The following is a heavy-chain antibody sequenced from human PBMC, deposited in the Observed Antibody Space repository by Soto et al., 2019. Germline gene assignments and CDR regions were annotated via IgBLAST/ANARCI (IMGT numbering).Heavy chain of an antibody. D-gene: IGHD3-16*01. CDR3: ARGGLNDY. CDR2: ISSSSSSSNHI. J-gene: IGHJ4*02. Sequence: EVQLVESGGGLVKPGGSLRLSCAASGFTFSSYNMNWVRQAPGKGLEWVSFISSSSSSSNHIYYADTVKGRFTISRDNAKNSRYLQMNSLRVEDTALYYCARGGLNDYWCQGTRVTVSS. CDR1: GFTFSSYN. V-gene: IGHV3-21*01.